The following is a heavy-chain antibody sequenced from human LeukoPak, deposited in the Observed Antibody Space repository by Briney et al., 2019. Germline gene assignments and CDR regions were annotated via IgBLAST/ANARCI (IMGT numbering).Heavy chain of an antibody. D-gene: IGHD3-3*02. J-gene: IGHJ6*02. CDR1: GVPLSTYW. CDR2: INQDGSEK. V-gene: IGHV3-7*03. CDR3: ARSSTLDV. Sequence: PGGSLRLSSAASGVPLSTYWLNWVREAPGKGLEWVANINQDGSEKYYVDSVKCRFTISRDNAKNSLYLHMNSLRAEDTAVYYCARSSTLDVWGQGTTVTVSS.